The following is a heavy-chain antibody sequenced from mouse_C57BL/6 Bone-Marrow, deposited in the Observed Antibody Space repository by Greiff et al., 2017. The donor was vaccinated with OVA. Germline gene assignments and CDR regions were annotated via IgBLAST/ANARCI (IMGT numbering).Heavy chain of an antibody. CDR3: ARRGYGRSFYAMDY. J-gene: IGHJ4*01. D-gene: IGHD1-1*01. Sequence: EVQLQQSGPELVKPGASVKISCKASGYTFTDYYMNWVKQSHGKSLEWIGDINTNNGGTSYNQKFKGKATWTVDKSSSTAYMELRSLTSEDSAVYYCARRGYGRSFYAMDYWGQGTSVTVSS. CDR2: INTNNGGT. CDR1: GYTFTDYY. V-gene: IGHV1-26*01.